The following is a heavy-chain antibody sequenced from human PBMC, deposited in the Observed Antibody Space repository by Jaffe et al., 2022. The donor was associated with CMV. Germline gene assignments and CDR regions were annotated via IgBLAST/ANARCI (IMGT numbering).Heavy chain of an antibody. J-gene: IGHJ3*02. D-gene: IGHD2-15*01. V-gene: IGHV3-23*04. CDR1: GFTFSSYA. Sequence: EVQLVESGGGLVQPGGSLRLSCAASGFTFSSYAMSWVRQAPGKGLEWVSAISGSGGSTYYADSVKGRFTISRDNSKNTLYLQMNSLRAEDTAVYYCGGAGVGSGAFDIWGQGTMVTVSS. CDR2: ISGSGGST. CDR3: GGAGVGSGAFDI.